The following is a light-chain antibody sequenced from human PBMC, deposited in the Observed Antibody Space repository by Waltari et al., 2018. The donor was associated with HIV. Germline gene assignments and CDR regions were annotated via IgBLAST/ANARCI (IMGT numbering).Light chain of an antibody. CDR1: QIIGNSH. V-gene: IGKV3-20*01. CDR2: GAS. CDR3: QQYGSSSGWT. J-gene: IGKJ1*01. Sequence: ESVLTQSPGTLSLSPGERATLSCRASQIIGNSHLAWYQQKPGQAPRLLVYGASKRATGTPDRFSGSGSGTDFTLTISRLEPQDFAVYYCQQYGSSSGWTFGQGTKVEIK.